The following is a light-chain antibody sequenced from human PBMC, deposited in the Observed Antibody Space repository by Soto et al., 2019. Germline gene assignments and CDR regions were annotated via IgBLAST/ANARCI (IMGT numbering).Light chain of an antibody. J-gene: IGKJ4*01. Sequence: DIQMTQSPSALSASVGDRVTIACRASQTISSWVAWYQQKPGKAPRLLIYDASNLETRVPSRFSGSGSGTDFTFTISSLQPEDFATYYCQQYDNLPLTFGGGTKVDIK. CDR1: QTISSW. V-gene: IGKV1-33*01. CDR2: DAS. CDR3: QQYDNLPLT.